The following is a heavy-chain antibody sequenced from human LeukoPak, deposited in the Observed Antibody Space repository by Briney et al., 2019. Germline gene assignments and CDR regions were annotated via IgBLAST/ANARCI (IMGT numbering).Heavy chain of an antibody. Sequence: ASVKVSCKASGYTFTSYGISWVRQAPGQGLEWMGWISAYNGNTNYAQKLQGRVTMTTDTSTSTACMELRSLRSDDTAVYYCARDQEGFLEWLPDYWGQGTLVTVSS. J-gene: IGHJ4*02. V-gene: IGHV1-18*01. CDR2: ISAYNGNT. CDR3: ARDQEGFLEWLPDY. CDR1: GYTFTSYG. D-gene: IGHD3-3*01.